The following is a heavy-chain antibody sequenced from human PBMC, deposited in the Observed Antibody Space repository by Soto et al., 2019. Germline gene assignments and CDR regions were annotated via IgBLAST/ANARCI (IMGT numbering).Heavy chain of an antibody. V-gene: IGHV4-34*01. Sequence: SETLSLTCAVYGGSFSGYYWRWIRQPPRKGLEWIGEINHSGSTNYNPSLKSRVTISVDTSKNQFSLKLSSVTAADTAVYYCARGLKYSSSWVLFWFDTWGQGTLVTVS. CDR1: GGSFSGYY. J-gene: IGHJ5*02. CDR2: INHSGST. D-gene: IGHD6-13*01. CDR3: ARGLKYSSSWVLFWFDT.